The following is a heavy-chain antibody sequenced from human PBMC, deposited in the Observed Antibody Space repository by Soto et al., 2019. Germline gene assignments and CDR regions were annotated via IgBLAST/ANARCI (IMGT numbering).Heavy chain of an antibody. CDR1: GYTFNSYG. Sequence: QVQLVQSGADVKKPGASVKVSCKASGYTFNSYGVSWVRQAPGQGLEWMGWISTYNGNTNYAQNLQGRVTMTTDTSTSTDYMELRSLRSDDTAVYYCASGLLWFGELLSMDVWGQGTTVTVSS. V-gene: IGHV1-18*01. D-gene: IGHD3-10*01. J-gene: IGHJ6*02. CDR2: ISTYNGNT. CDR3: ASGLLWFGELLSMDV.